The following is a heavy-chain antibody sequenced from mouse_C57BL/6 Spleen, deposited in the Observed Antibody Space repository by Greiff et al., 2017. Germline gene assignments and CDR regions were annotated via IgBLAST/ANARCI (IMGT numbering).Heavy chain of an antibody. CDR1: GFTFSDYY. V-gene: IGHV5-12*01. J-gene: IGHJ2*01. Sequence: EVQLQQSGGGLVQPGGSLKLSCAASGFTFSDYYMYWVRQTPEKRLEWVAYISNGGGSTYYPDTVKGRFTISRDNAKNTLYLQMSRLKSEDTAMYYCARRYLDYFDYWGQGTTLTVSS. CDR3: ARRYLDYFDY. CDR2: ISNGGGST.